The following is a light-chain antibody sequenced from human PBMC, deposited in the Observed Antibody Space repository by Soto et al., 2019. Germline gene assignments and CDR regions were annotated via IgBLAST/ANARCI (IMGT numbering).Light chain of an antibody. J-gene: IGLJ2*01. Sequence: QSVLTQSPSASASLGASDKLTCTLSSGHSNYAIAWHQQQPEKGPRYLMKLNRDGSHSKGDGIPNRFSGSSSGAERYLTISSLQSEDEADYYCQTWGTGIVIFGGGTKVTVL. CDR1: SGHSNYA. CDR2: LNRDGSH. V-gene: IGLV4-69*01. CDR3: QTWGTGIVI.